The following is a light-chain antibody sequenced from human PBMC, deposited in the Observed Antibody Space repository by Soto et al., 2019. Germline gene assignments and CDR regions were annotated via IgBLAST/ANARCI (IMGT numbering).Light chain of an antibody. J-gene: IGKJ1*01. CDR2: DAS. CDR1: QSVSSY. V-gene: IGKV3-11*01. CDR3: QQRSNWPST. Sequence: IELTQSPASLSSSPGDSGTLSCRASQSVSSYLAWYQQKLGQAPRLLIYDASNLATGIPARFSGSGSGTDFTLTSSSLQPEDFAVYYRQQRSNWPSTFGQGTKVDIK.